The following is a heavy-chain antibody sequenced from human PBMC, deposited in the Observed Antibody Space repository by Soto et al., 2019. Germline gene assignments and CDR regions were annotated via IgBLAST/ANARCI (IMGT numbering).Heavy chain of an antibody. J-gene: IGHJ6*02. Sequence: PGGSLRLSCAASGFTVGIYWMSWVRQAPGKGLGWLATIKWDASEKKYVDSVKGRFTMSRDNSKNTLYLQMNSLGAEDTAVYYCARGLGYCSGGSCPNGMDVWGQGTTVTVSS. D-gene: IGHD2-15*01. V-gene: IGHV3-7*01. CDR3: ARGLGYCSGGSCPNGMDV. CDR2: IKWDASEK. CDR1: GFTVGIYW.